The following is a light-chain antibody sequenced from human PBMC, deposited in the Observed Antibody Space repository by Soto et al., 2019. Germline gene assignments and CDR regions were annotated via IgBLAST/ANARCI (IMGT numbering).Light chain of an antibody. CDR2: DVS. CDR3: CSHAGTYIYV. CDR1: SSDVGGYNY. Sequence: QSVLTQPRSVSGSPGQSVTISCTGISSDVGGYNYVSWYQQHPGKAPKLMIYDVSKRPSGVPDRFSGFKSGNTASLIISGLQAEDEADYSCCSHAGTYIYVFGTGTKLTVL. J-gene: IGLJ1*01. V-gene: IGLV2-11*01.